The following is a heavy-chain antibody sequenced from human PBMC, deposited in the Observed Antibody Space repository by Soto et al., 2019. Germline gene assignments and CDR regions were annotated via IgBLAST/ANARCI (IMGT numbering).Heavy chain of an antibody. V-gene: IGHV3-9*01. J-gene: IGHJ5*02. Sequence: GGSLRLSCAASGFTFDDYAMHWVRQAPGKGLEWVSGISWNSGSIGYAESGKGRFTISRDNAKNSLYLQMNSLRAEDTALYYCAKSPAAGTTYNWFDPWGQGTLVTVSS. CDR3: AKSPAAGTTYNWFDP. D-gene: IGHD6-13*01. CDR1: GFTFDDYA. CDR2: ISWNSGSI.